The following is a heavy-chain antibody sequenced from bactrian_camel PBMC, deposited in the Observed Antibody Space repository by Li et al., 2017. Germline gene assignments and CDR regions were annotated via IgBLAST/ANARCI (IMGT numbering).Heavy chain of an antibody. CDR1: GYTFNTY. Sequence: QVQLVESGGGSALAGGSHRLSCAASGYTFNTYSWFRRLPGQEREGVAAIAGDGRTDYADSVKGRFTISRDGAKNIIELQMHSLKPEDTATYYCAADLVTDEPSLVEREYYYWGQGTQVTVS. V-gene: IGHV3S53*01. CDR2: IAGDGRT. D-gene: IGHD1*01. CDR3: AADLVTDEPSLVEREYYY. J-gene: IGHJ4*01.